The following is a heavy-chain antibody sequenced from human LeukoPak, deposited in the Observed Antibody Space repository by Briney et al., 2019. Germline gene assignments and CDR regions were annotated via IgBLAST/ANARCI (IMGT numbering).Heavy chain of an antibody. D-gene: IGHD2-2*01. J-gene: IGHJ4*02. CDR3: AKQEAISNSWTDY. Sequence: GGSLRLSFACSVFTVISYVMSWVRQARGKGVEWVSSISRSGGTTYYADSVKGRFTISRDNSKNTLYLQMNSLRAEDTAVFYCAKQEAISNSWTDYWGQGTLVTVSS. CDR1: VFTVISYV. V-gene: IGHV3-23*01. CDR2: ISRSGGTT.